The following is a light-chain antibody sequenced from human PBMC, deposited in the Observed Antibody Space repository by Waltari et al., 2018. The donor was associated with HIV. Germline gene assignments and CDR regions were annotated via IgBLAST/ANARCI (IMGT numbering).Light chain of an antibody. CDR2: SVS. CDR1: RDIKKD. Sequence: DIQMTQSPPSLSTSVGDRDTITCRASRDIKKDLGWYQQKTGKPPRRLIYSVSTLSAGVPSRFRGGGSGTHFTLSIDGLQPEDVATYFCLQLSGFPRTFGQGT. CDR3: LQLSGFPRT. J-gene: IGKJ1*01. V-gene: IGKV1-17*01.